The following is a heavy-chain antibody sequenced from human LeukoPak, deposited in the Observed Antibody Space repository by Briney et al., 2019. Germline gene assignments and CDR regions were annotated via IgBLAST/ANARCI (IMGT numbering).Heavy chain of an antibody. D-gene: IGHD7-27*01. J-gene: IGHJ3*02. Sequence: PSETLTLTCTASGCSFSSYYWSWIRQAAGKGLEWIGRIYASGSTNYNPSLKSRVTMSVDTSKNQFSLKLSSVTAADTAVYYCARAILSGVGDAFDIWGQRTMVTVSS. CDR3: ARAILSGVGDAFDI. V-gene: IGHV4-4*07. CDR1: GCSFSSYY. CDR2: IYASGST.